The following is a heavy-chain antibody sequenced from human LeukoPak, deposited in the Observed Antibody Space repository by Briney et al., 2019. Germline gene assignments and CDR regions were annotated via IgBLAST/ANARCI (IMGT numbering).Heavy chain of an antibody. CDR1: GDSVSSDSSA. V-gene: IGHV6-1*01. D-gene: IGHD6-13*01. CDR3: TREVAGTGGFDY. Sequence: SQTLSLTCDISGDSVSSDSSAWNWIRQSPSRGLEWLGRTYHRSTWYDDYVVSVRSRLTITPDISKNQVSLQLNSVTPEDTAVYYCTREVAGTGGFDYWGQGITATVSS. J-gene: IGHJ4*02. CDR2: TYHRSTWYD.